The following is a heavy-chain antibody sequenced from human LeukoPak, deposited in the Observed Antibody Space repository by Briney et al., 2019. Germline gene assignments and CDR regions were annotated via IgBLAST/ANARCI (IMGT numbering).Heavy chain of an antibody. Sequence: PGGSLRLSCGASGFISNDYAMHWVRQAPGKGLEWIASMSYDGSNVHYAGSVKGRFTIYRDSSKNTLYLQMNGLRSEDTAVYYCAKDLWGLTQYIFHCWGQGTLVTVSS. V-gene: IGHV3-30*18. CDR3: AKDLWGLTQYIFHC. CDR2: MSYDGSNV. CDR1: GFISNDYA. D-gene: IGHD6-6*01. J-gene: IGHJ4*02.